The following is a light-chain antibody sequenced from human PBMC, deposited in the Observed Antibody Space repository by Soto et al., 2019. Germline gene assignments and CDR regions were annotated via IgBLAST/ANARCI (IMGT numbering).Light chain of an antibody. CDR3: AAWDDSLHGWV. CDR2: SNN. J-gene: IGLJ3*02. V-gene: IGLV1-44*01. CDR1: SSNFGGNT. Sequence: QSVLTQPPSASGTPGQRVIISCSGSSSNFGGNTANWYQQFPGTAHKVLIYSNNQRPSGVPDRFSGSKTGTSASLAISGLQSEDEADYYCAAWDDSLHGWVFGGGTKLTVL.